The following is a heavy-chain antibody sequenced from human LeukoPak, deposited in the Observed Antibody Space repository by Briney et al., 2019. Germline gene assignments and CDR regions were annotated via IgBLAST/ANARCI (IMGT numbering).Heavy chain of an antibody. CDR1: GFTFSSYA. CDR2: ISGSGGST. D-gene: IGHD2-15*01. Sequence: PGGSLSLSCAASGFTFSSYAMSWVRQAPGKGLEWVSAISGSGGSTYYADSVKGRFTISRDNSKNTLYLQMNSLRAEDTAVYYCAKVRPNCSGGSCYLGGAFDIWGQGTMVTVSS. CDR3: AKVRPNCSGGSCYLGGAFDI. V-gene: IGHV3-23*01. J-gene: IGHJ3*02.